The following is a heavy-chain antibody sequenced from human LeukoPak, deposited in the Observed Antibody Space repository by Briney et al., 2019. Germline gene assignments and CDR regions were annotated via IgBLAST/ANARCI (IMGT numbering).Heavy chain of an antibody. J-gene: IGHJ4*02. V-gene: IGHV2-70*01. D-gene: IGHD4-17*01. CDR1: GFSLTTSGMC. CDR2: ITWDDNE. CDR3: ARYLYGDSAFYFDY. Sequence: SGPTLVNPTQTLTLTCTFSGFSLTTSGMCVSWIRQPPGKALEWLALITWDDNEYYSTSLKTRLTTSQDTSRNQVVLRMTNMDPVDTATYYCARYLYGDSAFYFDYWGQGALVTVSS.